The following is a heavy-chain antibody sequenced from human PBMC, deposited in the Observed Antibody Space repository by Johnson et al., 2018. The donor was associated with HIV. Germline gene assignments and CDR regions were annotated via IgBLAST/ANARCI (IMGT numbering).Heavy chain of an antibody. D-gene: IGHD4-11*01. CDR3: AKGWDPMTTVNTFAFDI. J-gene: IGHJ3*02. CDR2: ISYDGSNK. CDR1: GFTFSNYG. Sequence: QVQLVESGGGVVQPGRSLRLSCAAFGFTFSNYGVHWVRQAPGKGLEWVAVISYDGSNKYYAASVKGRFTISRDNSKNTLYLQMNTLRAEDAAVYYCAKGWDPMTTVNTFAFDIWGQGTMVTVSS. V-gene: IGHV3-30*18.